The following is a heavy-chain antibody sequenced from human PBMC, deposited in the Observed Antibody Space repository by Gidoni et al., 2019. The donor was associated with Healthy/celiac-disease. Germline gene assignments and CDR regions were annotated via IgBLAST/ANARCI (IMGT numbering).Heavy chain of an antibody. V-gene: IGHV2-26*01. CDR3: ARIASPNCSSTSCYTPAFDY. Sequence: QVTLKESGPVLVKPTETLTLTCTVSGFSLSTARMGVSWIRQPPGKALEWLAHIFSNDEKSYSTSLKSRLTISKDTSKSQVVLTMTNMDPVDTATYYCARIASPNCSSTSCYTPAFDYWGQGTLVTVSS. CDR2: IFSNDEK. CDR1: GFSLSTARMG. J-gene: IGHJ4*02. D-gene: IGHD2-2*02.